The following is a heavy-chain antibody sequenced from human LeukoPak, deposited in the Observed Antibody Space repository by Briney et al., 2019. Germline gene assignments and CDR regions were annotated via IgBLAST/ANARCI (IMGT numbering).Heavy chain of an antibody. CDR3: ARAIGSSLDY. Sequence: GSLRLSCAASGFTFSLHNMNWVRQAPGKGLEWLSYISGSSSTIYYADSVRGRFTISRDNAKNSLYLQMNSLRAEDTAVYYCARAIGSSLDYWGQGTLVTVSS. D-gene: IGHD6-13*01. V-gene: IGHV3-48*04. J-gene: IGHJ4*02. CDR2: ISGSSSTI. CDR1: GFTFSLHN.